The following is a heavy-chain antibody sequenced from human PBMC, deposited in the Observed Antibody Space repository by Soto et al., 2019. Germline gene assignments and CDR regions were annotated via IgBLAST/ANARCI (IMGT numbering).Heavy chain of an antibody. CDR2: INVGNGNT. CDR3: AREGAHYAPFDL. CDR1: GDTFTNFG. V-gene: IGHV1-18*01. J-gene: IGHJ4*02. Sequence: HLVQSGPEVKKPGASITVSCKTSGDTFTNFGLSWVRQAPGQGLEWMGWINVGNGNTGYSRKFQGRVTNGRDMSATTAYIEVTSLTSEDTAIYYCAREGAHYAPFDLWGQGTLVTVSS. D-gene: IGHD3-16*01.